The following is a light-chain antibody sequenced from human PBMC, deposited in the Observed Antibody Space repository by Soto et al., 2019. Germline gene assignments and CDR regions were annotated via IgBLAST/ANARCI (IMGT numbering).Light chain of an antibody. CDR1: QSVPNSY. V-gene: IGKV3-20*01. Sequence: IALTQSPGTLSLSPGERATLSCRARQSVPNSYIAWYQQKPSQAPRLLIYDASRRATGIPDRFSGSGSGTDFALTISSLAPEDSAMYYCQQYGSSPYNFGQGSRLEIK. J-gene: IGKJ2*01. CDR2: DAS. CDR3: QQYGSSPYN.